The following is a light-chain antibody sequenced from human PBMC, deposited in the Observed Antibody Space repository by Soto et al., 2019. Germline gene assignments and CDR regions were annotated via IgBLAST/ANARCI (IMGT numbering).Light chain of an antibody. Sequence: EIVLTQSPGTLSLSPGERATLSCRASQSVSSSYLGWYQQKPGQSPRLLIYGASSRATGIPDRFSGSGSGTDFTLTISSLEPEDIAVSYCQQYGSSFSFTFGPGTKVDIQ. CDR1: QSVSSSY. CDR2: GAS. J-gene: IGKJ3*01. V-gene: IGKV3-20*01. CDR3: QQYGSSFSFT.